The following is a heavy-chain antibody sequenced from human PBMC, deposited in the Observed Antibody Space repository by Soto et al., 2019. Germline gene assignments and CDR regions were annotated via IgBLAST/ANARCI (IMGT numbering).Heavy chain of an antibody. V-gene: IGHV1-46*01. CDR3: ARDFQRQGERYNWFDP. CDR1: GYTFTSYY. Sequence: GASVKVSCKASGYTFTSYYMHWVRQAPGQGLEWMGIINPSGGSTSYAQKFQGRVTMTRDTSTSTVYMELSSLRSEDTAVYYCARDFQRQGERYNWFDPWGQGTLVTVSS. J-gene: IGHJ5*02. CDR2: INPSGGST.